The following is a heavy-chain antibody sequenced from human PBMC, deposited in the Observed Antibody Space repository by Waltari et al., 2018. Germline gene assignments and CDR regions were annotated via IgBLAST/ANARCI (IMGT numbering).Heavy chain of an antibody. J-gene: IGHJ4*02. CDR1: GFRFRSYW. D-gene: IGHD6-6*01. CDR3: ARDSTRRFDY. V-gene: IGHV3-7*01. CDR2: INEDGSEK. Sequence: EVQLVESGGGLVQPGGSLRVSCAASGFRFRSYWMTWVRQAPGKGLEWVASINEDGSEKQYVDSVKGRFTISRDNAKNSLYLQMNSLRADDTAVYYCARDSTRRFDYWGQGTLVTVSS.